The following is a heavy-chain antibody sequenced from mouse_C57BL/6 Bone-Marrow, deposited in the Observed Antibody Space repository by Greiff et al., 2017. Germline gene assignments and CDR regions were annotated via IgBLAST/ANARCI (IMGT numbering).Heavy chain of an antibody. CDR1: GYSITSGYY. Sequence: VQLKESGPGLVKPSQSLSLTCSVTGYSITSGYYWNWIRQFPGNKLEWMGYISYDGSTNYNPSLKNRISITRDTSKNPFFLKLNSVTTEDTATYYCARRSYDYDLGAMDYWGQGTSVTVSS. J-gene: IGHJ4*01. V-gene: IGHV3-6*01. D-gene: IGHD2-4*01. CDR2: ISYDGST. CDR3: ARRSYDYDLGAMDY.